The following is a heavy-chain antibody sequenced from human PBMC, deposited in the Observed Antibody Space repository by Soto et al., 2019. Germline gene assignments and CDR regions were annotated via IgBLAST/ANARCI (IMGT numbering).Heavy chain of an antibody. CDR2: ISYDGSSK. V-gene: IGHV3-30-3*01. CDR1: RFTFSAYT. J-gene: IGHJ5*02. CDR3: ARDQGGATVTPNWFDP. Sequence: QVQLVESGGGVVQPGKSLRLSCAVSRFTFSAYTMHWVRQAPGKGLEWVAVISYDGSSKSYADSVKGRFTISSDNSKNTLYLQMNSLRPEDTAVYFCARDQGGATVTPNWFDPWGQGTLVTVSS. D-gene: IGHD4-17*01.